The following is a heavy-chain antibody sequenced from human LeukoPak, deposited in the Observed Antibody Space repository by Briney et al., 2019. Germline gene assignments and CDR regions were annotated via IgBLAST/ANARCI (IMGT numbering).Heavy chain of an antibody. J-gene: IGHJ4*02. D-gene: IGHD3-22*01. V-gene: IGHV3-21*01. CDR2: ISSSSSYI. CDR1: GFTFSSYS. Sequence: GGSPRLSCAASGFTFSSYSMNWVRQAPGKGLEWVSSISSSSSYIYYADSVKGRFTISRDNAKNSLYLQMNSLRAEDTAVYYCARGSVGSGYYSAPYYFDYWGQGTLVTVSS. CDR3: ARGSVGSGYYSAPYYFDY.